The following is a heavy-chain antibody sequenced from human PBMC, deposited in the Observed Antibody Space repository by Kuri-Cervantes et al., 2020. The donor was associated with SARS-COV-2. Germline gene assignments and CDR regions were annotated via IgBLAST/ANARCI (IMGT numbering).Heavy chain of an antibody. CDR2: MNPNSGNT. D-gene: IGHD3-3*01. Sequence: ASVKVSCKASEYTFTSYYMHWVRQAPGQGLEWMGWMNPNSGNTGYAQKFQGRVTITRNTSISTAYMKLSSLRSEDTAVYYCARGDGSGCDYWGQGTLVTVSS. J-gene: IGHJ4*02. V-gene: IGHV1-8*03. CDR1: EYTFTSYY. CDR3: ARGDGSGCDY.